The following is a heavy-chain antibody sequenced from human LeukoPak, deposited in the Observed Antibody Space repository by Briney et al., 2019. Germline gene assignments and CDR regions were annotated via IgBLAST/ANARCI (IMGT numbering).Heavy chain of an antibody. D-gene: IGHD6-6*01. CDR2: IYYSGST. Sequence: SETLSLTCSVSAPSVTTYYWSWTRQPPGKGLEWIGNIYYSGSTNYKPSLKSRVIISLDTSKNQFSLKLSSTTAADTAVHYCAKGSRSFEYWGQGALVTVSS. CDR1: APSVTTYY. V-gene: IGHV4-59*02. J-gene: IGHJ4*02. CDR3: AKGSRSFEY.